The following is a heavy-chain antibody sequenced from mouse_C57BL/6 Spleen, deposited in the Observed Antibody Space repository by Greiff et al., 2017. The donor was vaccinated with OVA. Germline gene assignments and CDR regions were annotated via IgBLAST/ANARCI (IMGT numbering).Heavy chain of an antibody. V-gene: IGHV1-52*01. D-gene: IGHD2-1*01. CDR2: IYPSDSET. Sequence: VQLQQPGAELVRPGSSVKLSCKASGFTFTSHWMHWVKQRPIQGLEWIGNIYPSDSETHYNQKFKDKATLTVDKSSSTTYMQLSSLTSEDSAVYYCAREGKTGFDYWGQGTTLTVSS. CDR1: GFTFTSHW. J-gene: IGHJ2*01. CDR3: AREGKTGFDY.